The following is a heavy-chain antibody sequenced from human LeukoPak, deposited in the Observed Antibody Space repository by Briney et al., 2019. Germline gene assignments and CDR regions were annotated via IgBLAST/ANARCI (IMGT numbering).Heavy chain of an antibody. J-gene: IGHJ4*02. V-gene: IGHV1-18*01. D-gene: IGHD4-17*01. CDR2: ISAYNGNT. CDR1: GYTFTSYG. Sequence: ASVKVSCKASGYTFTSYGISWVRQAPGQGLEWMGWISAYNGNTNYAQKLQGRVTMTTDGSTRTANMALRSLRSDGRAVYYFAIDLRRPLMTTRTPCGYWGQGTLVTVSS. CDR3: AIDLRRPLMTTRTPCGY.